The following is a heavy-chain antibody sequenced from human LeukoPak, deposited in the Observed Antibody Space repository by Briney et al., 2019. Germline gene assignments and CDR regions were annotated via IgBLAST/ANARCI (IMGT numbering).Heavy chain of an antibody. Sequence: ASVKVSCKASGYTFTSYDINWVRQAPGQGLEWMGWMNPNSGNTGYAQKFQGRVTMTRNTSISTAYMELSSLRSEDTAVYYCARAVRGGWYYDPWGQGTLVTVSS. CDR3: ARAVRGGWYYDP. CDR2: MNPNSGNT. D-gene: IGHD6-19*01. V-gene: IGHV1-8*01. J-gene: IGHJ5*02. CDR1: GYTFTSYD.